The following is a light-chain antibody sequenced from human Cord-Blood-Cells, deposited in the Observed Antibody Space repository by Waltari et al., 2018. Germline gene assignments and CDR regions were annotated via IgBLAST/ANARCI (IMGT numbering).Light chain of an antibody. Sequence: QSALTQPASVSGSPGQSITISCTGTSSDVGGYNLVSWYQQHPGKAPKLMIYEASNRPPCFAIPIPVSKSDNSNTLTLTVLQAQDEADDYCCSNADTSTCEVVFGGGTKLTVL. J-gene: IGLJ2*01. V-gene: IGLV2-23*01. CDR1: SSDVGGYNL. CDR2: EAS. CDR3: CSNADTSTCEVV.